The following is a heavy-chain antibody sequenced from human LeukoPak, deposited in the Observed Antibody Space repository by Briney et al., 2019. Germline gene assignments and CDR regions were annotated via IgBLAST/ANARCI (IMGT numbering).Heavy chain of an antibody. D-gene: IGHD5-12*01. CDR2: IIPLFGTT. V-gene: IGHV1-69*01. CDR3: ARERSRGYSGYDLVGYFDD. J-gene: IGHJ4*02. CDR1: RDTFNNYA. Sequence: LGASMKVSCKTSRDTFNNYAINWVRQAPGQGLEWMGGIIPLFGTTQFAQKFRGRVAISADETTTTVNMELSRLSSEDAAVYYCARERSRGYSGYDLVGYFDDWGQGTPVAVSS.